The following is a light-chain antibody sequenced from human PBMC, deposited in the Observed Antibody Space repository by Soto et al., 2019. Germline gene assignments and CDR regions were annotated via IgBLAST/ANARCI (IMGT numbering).Light chain of an antibody. V-gene: IGKV3-11*01. CDR3: QQRSKWPPEVT. J-gene: IGKJ5*01. Sequence: EIMLTQSPATLSLSPGERATLSCRASQSVSSYLAWYQQKPGQAPRLLIYDASNRATGISARFSGSGSGTDFTLTISSLEPEDFAVYYCQQRSKWPPEVTFGQGTRLEFK. CDR2: DAS. CDR1: QSVSSY.